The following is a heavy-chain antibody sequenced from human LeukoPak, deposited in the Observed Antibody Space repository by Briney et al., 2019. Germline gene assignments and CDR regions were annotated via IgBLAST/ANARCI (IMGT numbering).Heavy chain of an antibody. CDR2: INHSGST. CDR1: GGSFSGYY. V-gene: IGHV4-34*01. J-gene: IGHJ4*02. Sequence: PSETLSLTCAVYGGSFSGYYWSWIRQPPGKGLEWIGEINHSGSTNYNPSLKSRVTISVDTSKNQFSLKLSSVAAADTAVYYCASSSIAARQDFDYWGQGTLVTVSS. D-gene: IGHD6-6*01. CDR3: ASSSIAARQDFDY.